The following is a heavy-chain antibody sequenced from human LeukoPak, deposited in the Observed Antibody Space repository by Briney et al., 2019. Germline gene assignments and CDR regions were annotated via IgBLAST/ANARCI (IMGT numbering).Heavy chain of an antibody. Sequence: GGSLRLSCAASGFTFSDYYMSWIRQAPGKGLEWLSYISSSGKTMSYADSVKGRFTISRDNAKNSLYLQLNSLRAEDTAVYFCARSIESSNPPYYYFYMDVWGKGTTVAVSS. V-gene: IGHV3-11*01. CDR1: GFTFSDYY. CDR3: ARSIESSNPPYYYFYMDV. D-gene: IGHD6-6*01. J-gene: IGHJ6*03. CDR2: ISSSGKTM.